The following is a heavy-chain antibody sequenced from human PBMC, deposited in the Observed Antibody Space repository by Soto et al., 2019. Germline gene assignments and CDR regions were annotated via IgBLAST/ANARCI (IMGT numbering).Heavy chain of an antibody. J-gene: IGHJ5*02. CDR3: ARGQRFSDWFDP. Sequence: SETLSLTCTVSGGSMSSYYWTWIRQPAGKGLEWIGRVYSSGGTHYNPSLKSRVTTSLDTSKNQFSLRLLSVTDADTAVYYCARGQRFSDWFDPWGQGTLVTVSS. V-gene: IGHV4-4*07. CDR1: GGSMSSYY. CDR2: VYSSGGT. D-gene: IGHD3-3*01.